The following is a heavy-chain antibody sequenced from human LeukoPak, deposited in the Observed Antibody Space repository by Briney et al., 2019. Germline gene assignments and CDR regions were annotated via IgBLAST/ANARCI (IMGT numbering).Heavy chain of an antibody. CDR2: IGNTET. V-gene: IGHV3-23*01. CDR3: AKDWIQFNRVFDCFDS. Sequence: GGSLRLSCATSGFPFETNAMSWVRQAPGKGLEWVATIGNTETFYADSVTGRFTISRHNSKNTVNLHMNRLRVEDTAIYYCAKDWIQFNRVFDCFDSWGQGTLVTVSS. J-gene: IGHJ4*02. D-gene: IGHD5-18*01. CDR1: GFPFETNA.